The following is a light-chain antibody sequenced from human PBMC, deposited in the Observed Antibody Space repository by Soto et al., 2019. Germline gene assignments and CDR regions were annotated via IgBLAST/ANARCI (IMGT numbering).Light chain of an antibody. CDR3: CSYGGSSNFVV. CDR1: RSDVGRYNL. Sequence: QSALTQPASMSGSPGQSITIFCTGTRSDVGRYNLVSWYQQNPGQAHKLMIYEASKRPSGVSNRFSGSKSGNTASLTISGLQAEYEADYYCCSYGGSSNFVVFGRGTKVTVL. V-gene: IGLV2-23*02. CDR2: EAS. J-gene: IGLJ2*01.